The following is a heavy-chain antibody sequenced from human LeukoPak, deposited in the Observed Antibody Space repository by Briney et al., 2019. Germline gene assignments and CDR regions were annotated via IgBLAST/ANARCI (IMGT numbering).Heavy chain of an antibody. CDR3: AREGGLGNRCLD. J-gene: IGHJ1*01. CDR2: IHSTGAT. D-gene: IGHD3-16*01. V-gene: IGHV4-59*12. Sequence: SETLSLTCTVSGGFITNYYWDWIRQPPGRGLEWVGYIHSTGATSYNPSLKSRVTMSIDTSKKQFSLKVTSVTAADTAVYYCAREGGLGNRCLDWGQGTLVTVSS. CDR1: GGFITNYY.